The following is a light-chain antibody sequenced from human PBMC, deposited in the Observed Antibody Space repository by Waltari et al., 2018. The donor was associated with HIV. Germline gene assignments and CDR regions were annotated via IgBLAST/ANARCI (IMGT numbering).Light chain of an antibody. CDR3: TSYASSSSLL. CDR2: EVR. J-gene: IGLJ2*01. Sequence: QSALTQPATVSGSPGQSITIPCTGGSNDVGGYNYVSWYQHLPGKAPKLIIYEVRNRPSGVSNRFSGSKSGNTASLTISGLQAEDEADYYCTSYASSSSLLFGGGTKLTVL. V-gene: IGLV2-14*01. CDR1: SNDVGGYNY.